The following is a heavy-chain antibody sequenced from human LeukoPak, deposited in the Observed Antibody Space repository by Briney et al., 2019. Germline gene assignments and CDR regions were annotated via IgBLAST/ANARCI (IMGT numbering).Heavy chain of an antibody. V-gene: IGHV1-18*01. Sequence: XSVKVSCKASGYTFTSYGISWVRQAPGQGLEWMGWISAYNGNTNYAQKLQGRVTMTTDTSTSTAYMELRSLRSDDTAVYYCARDAPYRRDGYKTYYYYGMDVWGQGTTVTVSS. J-gene: IGHJ6*02. CDR1: GYTFTSYG. CDR2: ISAYNGNT. D-gene: IGHD5-24*01. CDR3: ARDAPYRRDGYKTYYYYGMDV.